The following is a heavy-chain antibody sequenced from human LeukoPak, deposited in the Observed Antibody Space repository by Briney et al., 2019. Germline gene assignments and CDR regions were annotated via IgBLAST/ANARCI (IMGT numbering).Heavy chain of an antibody. V-gene: IGHV3-30*02. Sequence: GGSLRLSRAATGFTFSAYGMHWVRQAPGKGLEWVAFIRSDGSEKQYGDSVKGRFTISRENSKKTLSLQMNSLRAEDTAVYYCAKTYSNSWYFDYWGQGTLVTVSS. CDR1: GFTFSAYG. J-gene: IGHJ4*02. CDR2: IRSDGSEK. D-gene: IGHD6-13*01. CDR3: AKTYSNSWYFDY.